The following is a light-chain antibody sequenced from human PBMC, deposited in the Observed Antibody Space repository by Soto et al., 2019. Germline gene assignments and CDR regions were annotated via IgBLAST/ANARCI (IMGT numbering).Light chain of an antibody. CDR3: SSYSSTTTREV. Sequence: QSVLTQPASVSGSPGQSITISCTGTSSDVGGYNYVSWYQQHPGKAPKLMIYEVSNRPSGVSNRFSGSKSGNTASLTISGLQAEDEADYYCSSYSSTTTREVFGTGTKVTVL. V-gene: IGLV2-14*01. CDR2: EVS. J-gene: IGLJ1*01. CDR1: SSDVGGYNY.